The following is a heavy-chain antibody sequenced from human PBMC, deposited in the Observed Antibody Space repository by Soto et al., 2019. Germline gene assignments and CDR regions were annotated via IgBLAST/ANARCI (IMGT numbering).Heavy chain of an antibody. CDR3: AKCSALGNYYYYYMDV. J-gene: IGHJ6*03. CDR2: ISGGGDGT. D-gene: IGHD1-26*01. Sequence: GGSLRLSCAASGFAFSSYAMSWVRQAPGKGLEWVSAISGGGDGTYYADSVKGRFTISRDNSKNTLYLQMNSLRAEDTAVYYCAKCSALGNYYYYYMDVWGKGTTVTVSS. V-gene: IGHV3-23*01. CDR1: GFAFSSYA.